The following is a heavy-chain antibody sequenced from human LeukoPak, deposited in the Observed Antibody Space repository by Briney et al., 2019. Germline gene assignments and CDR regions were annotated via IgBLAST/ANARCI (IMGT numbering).Heavy chain of an antibody. CDR1: GFTFSSYW. V-gene: IGHV3-74*01. CDR2: VNSDGSST. J-gene: IGHJ4*02. D-gene: IGHD6-19*01. Sequence: GGSLRLSCAASGFTFSSYWMHWVRQAPGEGLVWVSRVNSDGSSTTYADSVKGRFTISRDNAKNTLYLQMNSLRAEDTAVYYCARGSTQYSSGWYGLDYWGQGTLVTVSS. CDR3: ARGSTQYSSGWYGLDY.